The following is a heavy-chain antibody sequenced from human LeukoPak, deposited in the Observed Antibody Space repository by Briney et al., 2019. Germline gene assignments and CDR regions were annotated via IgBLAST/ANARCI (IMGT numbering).Heavy chain of an antibody. CDR3: ARGAAAADHFDY. CDR2: IIPILGIA. Sequence: ASVKVSCKASGGTFSSYAISWVRQAPGQGLEWMGRIIPILGIANYAQKFQGRVTITADKSTSAAYMELSSLRSEDTAVYYCARGAAAADHFDYWGQGTLVTVSS. CDR1: GGTFSSYA. V-gene: IGHV1-69*04. D-gene: IGHD6-13*01. J-gene: IGHJ4*02.